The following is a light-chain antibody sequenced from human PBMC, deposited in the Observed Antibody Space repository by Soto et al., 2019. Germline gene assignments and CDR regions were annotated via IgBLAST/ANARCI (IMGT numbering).Light chain of an antibody. CDR3: QQSFNSPRT. Sequence: DIQMTQSPSSLSASVGDRLTITCRASQSIRRSLNWYQQKPGKAPKLLIYAASSLQSGVPSRFSGTGSGTDFTLTISSLQPEDFAIYYCQQSFNSPRTFGQGTKVDI. CDR1: QSIRRS. CDR2: AAS. J-gene: IGKJ1*01. V-gene: IGKV1-39*01.